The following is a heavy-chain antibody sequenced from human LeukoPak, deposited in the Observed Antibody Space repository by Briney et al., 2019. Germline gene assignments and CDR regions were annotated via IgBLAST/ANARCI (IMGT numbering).Heavy chain of an antibody. Sequence: PGGSLRLSCAASGFTVSRNYMSWVRQAPGKGLEWVSYISRSSSAIYYADSVKGRFTISRDNSKNTLYLQVNSLRAEDTAAYYCAKSEGSSSARRFDYWGQGTLVTVSS. CDR3: AKSEGSSSARRFDY. CDR2: ISRSSSAI. CDR1: GFTVSRNY. J-gene: IGHJ4*02. V-gene: IGHV3-48*01. D-gene: IGHD6-19*01.